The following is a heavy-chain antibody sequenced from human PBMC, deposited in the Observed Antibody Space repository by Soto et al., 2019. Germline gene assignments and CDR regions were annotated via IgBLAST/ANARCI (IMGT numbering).Heavy chain of an antibody. D-gene: IGHD6-19*01. Sequence: ASVKVSCKASGYTFTNYGISWVRQAPGKGLEWMGWISAYNGNTNYAQKLQGRVTMTTDTSTSTAYMELRSLRSDDTAVYYCARDQFSIAVAGPLDAFDIWGQGTMVTVSS. J-gene: IGHJ3*02. CDR2: ISAYNGNT. CDR1: GYTFTNYG. CDR3: ARDQFSIAVAGPLDAFDI. V-gene: IGHV1-18*01.